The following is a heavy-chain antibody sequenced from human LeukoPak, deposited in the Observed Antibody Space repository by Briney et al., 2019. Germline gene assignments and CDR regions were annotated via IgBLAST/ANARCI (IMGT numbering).Heavy chain of an antibody. Sequence: GGSLRLSCAASGFTFSTYEMNWVRQAPGKGLEWVSYIGSSGSTIYYAGSVKGRFTVSRDNAKNSLYLQMNSLRAEDTAFYYCARAVTSDYWGPGTLVTVSS. CDR3: ARAVTSDY. J-gene: IGHJ4*02. CDR2: IGSSGSTI. CDR1: GFTFSTYE. V-gene: IGHV3-48*03.